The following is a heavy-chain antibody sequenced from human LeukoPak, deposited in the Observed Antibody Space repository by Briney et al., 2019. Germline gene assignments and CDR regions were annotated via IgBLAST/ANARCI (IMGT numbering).Heavy chain of an antibody. CDR3: ARDTVGYDILTGYQMTWYFDL. CDR2: IYYSGST. Sequence: PSETLSLTCTVSGGSISSYYWSWIRQPPGKGLEWIGYIYYSGSTNYNPSPKSRVTISVDTSKNQFSLKLSSVTAADTAVYYCARDTVGYDILTGYQMTWYFDLWGRGTLVTVSS. CDR1: GGSISSYY. V-gene: IGHV4-59*01. J-gene: IGHJ2*01. D-gene: IGHD3-9*01.